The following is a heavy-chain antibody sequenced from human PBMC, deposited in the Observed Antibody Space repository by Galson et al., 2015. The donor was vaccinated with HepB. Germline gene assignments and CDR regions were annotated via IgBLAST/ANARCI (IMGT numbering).Heavy chain of an antibody. V-gene: IGHV3-11*01. J-gene: IGHJ5*02. CDR1: GFTFNDFY. CDR3: VRSAGWFDP. D-gene: IGHD3-10*01. Sequence: SLRLSCAGPGFTFNDFYMSWIRQAPGKGPEWISYISSDGFTKYYADSVRGRFTISRDNAKNSLYLQMNSLRVEDSAVYYCVRSAGWFDPWGQGTLVTVSS. CDR2: ISSDGFTK.